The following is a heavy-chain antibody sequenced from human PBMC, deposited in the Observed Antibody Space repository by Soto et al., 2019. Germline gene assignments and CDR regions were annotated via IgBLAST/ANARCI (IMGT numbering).Heavy chain of an antibody. CDR2: INPNSGGT. Sequence: ASVKVSCKASGYTFTGYYMHWVRQAPGQGLEWMGWINPNSGGTNYAQKFQGRVTMTRDTSISTAYMELSRLRSDDTAVYYCARAKYYYDSSGYYYWGQGTLVTVSS. CDR1: GYTFTGYY. CDR3: ARAKYYYDSSGYYY. V-gene: IGHV1-2*02. D-gene: IGHD3-22*01. J-gene: IGHJ4*02.